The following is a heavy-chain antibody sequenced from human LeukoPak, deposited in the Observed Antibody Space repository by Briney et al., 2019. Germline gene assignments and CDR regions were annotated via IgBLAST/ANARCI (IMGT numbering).Heavy chain of an antibody. J-gene: IGHJ4*02. V-gene: IGHV3-74*01. Sequence: GGSLRLSCAASGFTFSSFAMSWVRQAPGKGLVWVSRIYSDGDNTNYADSVKGRFTISRDNAKNTLYLQMSSLRAEDTAVYYCARATIAAAGRALDYWGQGTLVTVSS. CDR1: GFTFSSFA. CDR2: IYSDGDNT. D-gene: IGHD6-13*01. CDR3: ARATIAAAGRALDY.